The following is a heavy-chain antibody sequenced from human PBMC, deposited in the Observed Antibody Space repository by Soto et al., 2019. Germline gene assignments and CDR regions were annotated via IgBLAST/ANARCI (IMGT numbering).Heavy chain of an antibody. Sequence: QVQLQESGPGLVKPSQTLSLTCTVSGGSISSGDYYWSWIRQHPGKGLEWIGYIYYSGSTYYNPSLKRRVXXXVXXPKNQFSLKLSSVTAADTAVYYWARWPQLKPRFDYWGQGTLVTVSS. J-gene: IGHJ4*02. CDR2: IYYSGST. D-gene: IGHD1-1*01. V-gene: IGHV4-31*03. CDR1: GGSISSGDYY. CDR3: ARWPQLKPRFDY.